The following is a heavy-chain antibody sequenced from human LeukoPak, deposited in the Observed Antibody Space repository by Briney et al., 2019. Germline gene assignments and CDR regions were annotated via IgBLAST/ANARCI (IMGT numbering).Heavy chain of an antibody. V-gene: IGHV3-66*01. CDR3: ATSPNTVTTADDYYFDY. Sequence: GGSLRLSCAASGFTVSSNYMSWVRQAPGKGLEWVSVIYSGGSTYYADSVKGRFTISRDNSKNTLYLQMNSLRAEDTAVYYCATSPNTVTTADDYYFDYWGQGTLVTVSS. J-gene: IGHJ4*02. CDR1: GFTVSSNY. D-gene: IGHD4-17*01. CDR2: IYSGGST.